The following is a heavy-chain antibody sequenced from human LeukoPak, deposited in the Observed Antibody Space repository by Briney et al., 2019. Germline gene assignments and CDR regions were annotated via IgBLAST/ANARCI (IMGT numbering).Heavy chain of an antibody. CDR1: GDSVSSNSVT. CDR3: ARRLTQYDCFDP. D-gene: IGHD2-2*01. J-gene: IGHJ5*02. CDR2: TYYRSTWYN. V-gene: IGHV6-1*01. Sequence: SQTLSLTCAISGDSVSSNSVTWNWIRQSPSSGLEWLGRTYYRSTWYNGSAVSVRGRITVNPDTSKNQFSLHLNSVTPEDTAVYYCARRLTQYDCFDPWGQGILVTVSS.